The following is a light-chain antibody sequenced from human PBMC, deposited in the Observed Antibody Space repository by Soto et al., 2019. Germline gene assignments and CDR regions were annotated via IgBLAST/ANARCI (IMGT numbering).Light chain of an antibody. V-gene: IGKV1-5*01. CDR3: QQYYTYWT. Sequence: DIQLTQSPSTLSASVGDRVTITCRASQSIRSCLAWYQQKPGKAPKVLIYDVSTLQSGVPSRFSGSGSETEFTLTISSLQPDDFATYYCQQYYTYWTCGQGTKVEIK. CDR2: DVS. J-gene: IGKJ1*01. CDR1: QSIRSC.